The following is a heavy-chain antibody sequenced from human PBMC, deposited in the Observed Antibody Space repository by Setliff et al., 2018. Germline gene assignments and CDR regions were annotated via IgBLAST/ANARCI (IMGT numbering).Heavy chain of an antibody. CDR1: GGSISGYY. J-gene: IGHJ5*02. Sequence: PSETLSLTCTVSGGSISGYYWSWIRQPPGKELEWIGYIYYTGTTNYNPSLKSRVTISVDTSKNQFSLKLSSVTAADTALYYCAKADEGPRRASGSYYPLLRFDPWGQGTPVTVS. CDR3: AKADEGPRRASGSYYPLLRFDP. D-gene: IGHD3-10*01. CDR2: IYYTGTT. V-gene: IGHV4-59*01.